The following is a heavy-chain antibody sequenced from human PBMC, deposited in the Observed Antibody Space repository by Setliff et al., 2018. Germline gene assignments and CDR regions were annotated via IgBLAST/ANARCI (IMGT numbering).Heavy chain of an antibody. J-gene: IGHJ6*03. D-gene: IGHD6-19*01. CDR1: GGSISSYY. Sequence: PSETLSLTCTVSGGSISSYYWSWIRQPAGKGLEWIGHIYIGGSANYNPSLKSRVTMSIDTSKNQFSLKLNSVTAADMAVYYCAREQWLVPPGYYDMDVWDKGTTVTVSS. CDR3: AREQWLVPPGYYDMDV. V-gene: IGHV4-4*07. CDR2: IYIGGSA.